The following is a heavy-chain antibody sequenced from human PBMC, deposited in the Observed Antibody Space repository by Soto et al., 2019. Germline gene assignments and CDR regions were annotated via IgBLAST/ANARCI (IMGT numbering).Heavy chain of an antibody. CDR3: AREDYGDYHFDY. Sequence: SETLSLTCTVSGGSIRSSSHYWSWIRQPPGKGLEWIGYIYYSGSTNYNPSLKSRVTISVDTSKNQFSLKLSSVTAADTAVYYCAREDYGDYHFDYWGQGTLVTVSS. J-gene: IGHJ4*02. V-gene: IGHV4-61*01. D-gene: IGHD4-17*01. CDR1: GGSIRSSSHY. CDR2: IYYSGST.